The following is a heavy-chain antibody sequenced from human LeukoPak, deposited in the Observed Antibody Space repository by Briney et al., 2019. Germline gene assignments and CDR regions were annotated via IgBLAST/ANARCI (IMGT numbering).Heavy chain of an antibody. J-gene: IGHJ4*02. Sequence: SETLSLTCAVYGGSFSGYYWSWIRQPPGKGLEWIGEINHSGSTNYNPSLKSRVTISVDTSKNQFSLKLSSVTAAETAVYYCARTVEMATIDYWGQGTLVTVSS. V-gene: IGHV4-34*01. CDR3: ARTVEMATIDY. CDR1: GGSFSGYY. D-gene: IGHD5-24*01. CDR2: INHSGST.